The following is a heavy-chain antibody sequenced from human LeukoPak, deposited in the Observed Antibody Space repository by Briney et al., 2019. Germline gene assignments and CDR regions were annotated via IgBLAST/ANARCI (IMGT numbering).Heavy chain of an antibody. CDR3: AKGPVTLSWYYYMDV. CDR2: IIPIFGTA. V-gene: IGHV1-69*05. J-gene: IGHJ6*03. CDR1: GGTFSSYA. D-gene: IGHD4-17*01. Sequence: SVKVSCKASGGTFSSYAISWVRQAPGQGLEWMGGIIPIFGTANYAQKFQGRVTITTDETTSTAYMELSSLRSEDTAVYYCAKGPVTLSWYYYMDVWGKGTTVTVSS.